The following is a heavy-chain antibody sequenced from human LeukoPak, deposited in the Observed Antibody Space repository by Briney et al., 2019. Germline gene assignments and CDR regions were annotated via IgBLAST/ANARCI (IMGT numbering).Heavy chain of an antibody. D-gene: IGHD1-26*01. CDR1: GAAFTKYG. CDR2: INSDGSST. Sequence: PGGSLRLSCAASGAAFTKYGMKWVRQAAGAGLVWVSRINSDGSSTSYADSVKGRFTISRDNAKNTLYLQMNSLRAEDTAVYYCARARSELLEQQGYWGQGTLVTVSS. V-gene: IGHV3-74*01. CDR3: ARARSELLEQQGY. J-gene: IGHJ4*02.